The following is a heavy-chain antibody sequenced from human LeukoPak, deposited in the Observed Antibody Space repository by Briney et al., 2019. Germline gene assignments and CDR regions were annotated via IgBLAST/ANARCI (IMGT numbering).Heavy chain of an antibody. CDR3: ARAWLRDCGGGSCYYFDY. CDR2: IIPIIGTA. J-gene: IGHJ4*02. Sequence: GASVKVSCKASGGTFSSYAISWVRQAPGQGLEWMGGIIPIIGTANYAQKFQGRVTITADKSTSTAYMELSSLRSEDTAVYYCARAWLRDCGGGSCYYFDYWGQGTLVTVSS. CDR1: GGTFSSYA. V-gene: IGHV1-69*06. D-gene: IGHD2-15*01.